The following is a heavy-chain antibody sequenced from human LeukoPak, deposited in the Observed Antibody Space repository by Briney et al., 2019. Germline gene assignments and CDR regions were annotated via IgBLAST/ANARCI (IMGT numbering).Heavy chain of an antibody. V-gene: IGHV1-8*03. CDR2: MYRSSGNT. D-gene: IGHD2-8*02. CDR1: GYTFTSYD. Sequence: GASVKDSCMASGYTFTSYDINWVRQATGRGGEWVGWMYRSSGNTDYAQKVQGRGTITRNTSISTAYMELNSLRSEDTAVYYCARRGFCTAEDYYYYMDVWGKGTTVTVSS. CDR3: ARRGFCTAEDYYYYMDV. J-gene: IGHJ6*03.